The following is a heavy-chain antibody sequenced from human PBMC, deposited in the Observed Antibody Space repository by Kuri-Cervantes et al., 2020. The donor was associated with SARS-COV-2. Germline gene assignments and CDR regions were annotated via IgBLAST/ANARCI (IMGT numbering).Heavy chain of an antibody. V-gene: IGHV1-69*13. J-gene: IGHJ6*02. CDR1: GGTFSSYA. Sequence: SVKVSCKASGGTFSSYAISWVRQAPGQGLEWMGGIIPIFGTANYAQKFQGRVTITADESTSTAYMELSSLRSEDTAVYYCAGDRGSSGWSWVYYYYGMDVRGQGTTVTVSS. CDR3: AGDRGSSGWSWVYYYYGMDV. D-gene: IGHD6-19*01. CDR2: IIPIFGTA.